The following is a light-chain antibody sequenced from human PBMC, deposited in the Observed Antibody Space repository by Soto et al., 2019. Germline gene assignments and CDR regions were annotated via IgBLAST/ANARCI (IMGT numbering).Light chain of an antibody. V-gene: IGKV1-39*01. CDR3: QQSYSTPWT. CDR1: QSIGSY. CDR2: AAS. Sequence: DIQITQSPSSLSASVGGRVTITCRASQSIGSYFNWYQQKPGKAPKLLIYAASALESGVPSRFSGSGSGTDFTLTISSLQPGDFATYYCQQSYSTPWTFGQGTKVDI. J-gene: IGKJ1*01.